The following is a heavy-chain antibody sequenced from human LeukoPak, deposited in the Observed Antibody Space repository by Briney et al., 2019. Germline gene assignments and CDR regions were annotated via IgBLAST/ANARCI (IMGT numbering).Heavy chain of an antibody. CDR3: ARAGYCGGDCYARAWFDP. D-gene: IGHD2-21*01. CDR2: IIPIFGTA. Sequence: GGSLRLSCAASGFTFSSYAISWVRQAPGQGLEWMGGIIPIFGTANYAQEFQGRVTITADESTSTAYMELSSLRSEDTAVYYCARAGYCGGDCYARAWFDPWGQGTLVTVSS. J-gene: IGHJ5*02. CDR1: GFTFSSYA. V-gene: IGHV1-69*01.